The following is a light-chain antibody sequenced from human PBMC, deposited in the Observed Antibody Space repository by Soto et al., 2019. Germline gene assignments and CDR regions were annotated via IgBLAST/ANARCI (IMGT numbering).Light chain of an antibody. CDR2: GAS. J-gene: IGKJ1*01. CDR1: QSVSSNY. Sequence: EIVLTQSPGTLSLSPGERATLSCRASQSVSSNYLAWYQQKPGQAPRLLIYGASSRATGIPDRFSGSGSGTDFTLTISRLEPEDCAVYYCQQYGSSRWTFGQGTKVEI. CDR3: QQYGSSRWT. V-gene: IGKV3-20*01.